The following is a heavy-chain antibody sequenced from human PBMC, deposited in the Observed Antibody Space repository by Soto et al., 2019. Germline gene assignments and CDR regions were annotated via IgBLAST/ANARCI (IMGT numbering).Heavy chain of an antibody. Sequence: ASVKVSCKASGGTFSSYAISWVRQAPGQGLEWMGGIIPIFGTANYAQKFQGRVTITADESTSTAYMELSSLRSEDTAVYYCARGRYDFWSGYRTQYYFDYWGQGTLVTVSS. V-gene: IGHV1-69*13. D-gene: IGHD3-3*01. CDR2: IIPIFGTA. CDR1: GGTFSSYA. CDR3: ARGRYDFWSGYRTQYYFDY. J-gene: IGHJ4*02.